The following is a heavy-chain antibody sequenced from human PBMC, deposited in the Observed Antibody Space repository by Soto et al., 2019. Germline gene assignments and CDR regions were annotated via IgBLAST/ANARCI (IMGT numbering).Heavy chain of an antibody. CDR2: IIPIFGTA. Sequence: VKVSCKASGGTFSSYAISWVRQAPGQGLEWMGGIIPIFGTANYAQKFQGRVTITADESTSTAYMELSSLRSEDTAVYYCASNQGTPGSGWHTDPPGYYFDYWGQGTLVTVSS. CDR1: GGTFSSYA. V-gene: IGHV1-69*13. CDR3: ASNQGTPGSGWHTDPPGYYFDY. J-gene: IGHJ4*02. D-gene: IGHD6-19*01.